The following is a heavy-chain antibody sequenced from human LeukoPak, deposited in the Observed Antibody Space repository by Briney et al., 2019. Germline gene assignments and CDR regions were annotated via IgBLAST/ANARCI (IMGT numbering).Heavy chain of an antibody. V-gene: IGHV4-4*07. D-gene: IGHD3-3*01. Sequence: SSETLSLTCTVSGGSISSYYWSWIRQPAGKGLEWIGRIYTSGSTNYNPSLKSRVTMSVDTSKNQFSLKLSSVTAADTAVYYCARDLGFWSGYSYYMDVWGKGTTVTVSS. CDR2: IYTSGST. CDR1: GGSISSYY. J-gene: IGHJ6*03. CDR3: ARDLGFWSGYSYYMDV.